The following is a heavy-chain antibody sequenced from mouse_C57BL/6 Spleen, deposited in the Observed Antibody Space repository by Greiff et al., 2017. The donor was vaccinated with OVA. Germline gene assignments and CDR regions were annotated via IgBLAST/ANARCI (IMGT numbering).Heavy chain of an antibody. CDR3: ARVYDYDGFAY. J-gene: IGHJ3*01. Sequence: EVHLVESGGDLVKPGGSLKLSCAASGFTFSSYGMSWVRQPPAKRLVWVATISSGGSYTYYPDSVKGRFTISRDNAKHTLYLQMSSLKAEDTAMYYCARVYDYDGFAYWGQGTLVTVSA. CDR2: ISSGGSYT. CDR1: GFTFSSYG. D-gene: IGHD2-4*01. V-gene: IGHV5-6*01.